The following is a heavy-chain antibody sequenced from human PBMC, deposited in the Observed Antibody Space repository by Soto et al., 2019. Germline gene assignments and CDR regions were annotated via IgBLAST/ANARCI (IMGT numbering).Heavy chain of an antibody. CDR2: ISGSGGST. CDR1: GFTFSSYA. V-gene: IGHV3-23*01. J-gene: IGHJ6*02. D-gene: IGHD2-2*02. Sequence: GGSLRLSCAASGFTFSSYAMSWVRQAPGKGLEWVSAISGSGGSTYYADSVKGRFTISRDNSKNTLYLQMNSLRAEDTAVYYCAKDGVAPAAIQSVYYYYGMDVWGQGTTVTVSS. CDR3: AKDGVAPAAIQSVYYYYGMDV.